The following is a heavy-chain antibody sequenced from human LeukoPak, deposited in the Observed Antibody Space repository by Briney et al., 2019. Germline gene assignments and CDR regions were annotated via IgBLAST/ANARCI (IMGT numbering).Heavy chain of an antibody. D-gene: IGHD1-20*01. CDR2: ISAYNGNT. J-gene: IGHJ5*02. V-gene: IGHV1-18*01. CDR1: GYTFTSYG. Sequence: ASVMVSCKASGYTFTSYGISWVRQAPGQGLEWMGWISAYNGNTNYAQKLQGRVTMTTDTSTSTAYMELRSLRSDDTAVYYCASSFILTGRGESWGQGTLVTVSS. CDR3: ASSFILTGRGES.